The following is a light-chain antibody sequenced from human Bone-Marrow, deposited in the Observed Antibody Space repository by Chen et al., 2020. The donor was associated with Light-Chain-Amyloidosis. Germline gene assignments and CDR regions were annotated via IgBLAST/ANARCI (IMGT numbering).Light chain of an antibody. CDR3: QVWDRSSDRPV. J-gene: IGLJ3*02. CDR1: NIGSTS. CDR2: DDS. Sequence: SYVLTHPSSVSVASGQTATLACGGNNIGSTSVHWYQQTPGQAPLLVVYDDSDRPSGIPERLSGSNSGNTATLTISRVEAGDEADYYCQVWDRSSDRPVFGGGTKLTVL. V-gene: IGLV3-21*02.